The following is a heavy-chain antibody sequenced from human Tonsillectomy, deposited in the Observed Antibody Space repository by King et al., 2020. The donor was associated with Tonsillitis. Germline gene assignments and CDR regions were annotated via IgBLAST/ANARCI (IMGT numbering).Heavy chain of an antibody. Sequence: VQLVESGGGVVQPGRSLRLSCAASGFTFSSYAMHWVRQAPGKGLEWVAGISYDGSNKYYADSVKGRFTISSDNSKNTLYLQMNSLRAEDTAVYYCARGGYDILTGPLDYWGQGTLVTVSS. CDR3: ARGGYDILTGPLDY. J-gene: IGHJ4*02. V-gene: IGHV3-30-3*01. D-gene: IGHD3-9*01. CDR1: GFTFSSYA. CDR2: ISYDGSNK.